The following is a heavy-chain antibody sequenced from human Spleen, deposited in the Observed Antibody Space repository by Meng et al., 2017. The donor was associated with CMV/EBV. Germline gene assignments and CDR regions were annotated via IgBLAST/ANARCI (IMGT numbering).Heavy chain of an antibody. D-gene: IGHD1-26*01. CDR1: GYTFTGHH. Sequence: ASVKVSCKASGYTFTGHHLHWVRQAPGQGLEWMGWINPNSGGTYYAQKFQGRAIMTRDTSTRTAYMDLSRLRSDDTALYYCAREWRRRRYDGNYNVPDGFDIWGRGTMVTVSS. CDR3: AREWRRRRYDGNYNVPDGFDI. CDR2: INPNSGGT. V-gene: IGHV1-2*02. J-gene: IGHJ3*02.